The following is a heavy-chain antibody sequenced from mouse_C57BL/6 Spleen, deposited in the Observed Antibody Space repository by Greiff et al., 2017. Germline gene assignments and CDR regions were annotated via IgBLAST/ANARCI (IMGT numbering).Heavy chain of an antibody. D-gene: IGHD2-1*01. CDR1: GYTFTSYW. CDR3: ARSGGNYVPGGFAY. Sequence: QVQLQQPGAELVKPGASVKMSCKASGYTFTSYWITWVKQRPGQGLEWIGDIYPGSGSTNYNEKFKSKATLTVDTSSSTAYMQLSSLTSEDSAVYCCARSGGNYVPGGFAYWGQGTLVTVSA. V-gene: IGHV1-55*01. J-gene: IGHJ3*01. CDR2: IYPGSGST.